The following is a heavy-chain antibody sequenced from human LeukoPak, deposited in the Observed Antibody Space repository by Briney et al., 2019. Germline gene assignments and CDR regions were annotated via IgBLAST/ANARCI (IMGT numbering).Heavy chain of an antibody. CDR3: AKDGDNKLELQGFGDW. J-gene: IGHJ4*02. V-gene: IGHV1-69*13. Sequence: ASVKVSCKASGGTFSSYAISWVRQAPGQGLEWMGGIIPIFGTANYAQKFQGRVTITADESTSTAYMELSSLRSEDTAVYYCAKDGDNKLELQGFGDWWGQGTLVTVSS. CDR2: IIPIFGTA. CDR1: GGTFSSYA. D-gene: IGHD1-7*01.